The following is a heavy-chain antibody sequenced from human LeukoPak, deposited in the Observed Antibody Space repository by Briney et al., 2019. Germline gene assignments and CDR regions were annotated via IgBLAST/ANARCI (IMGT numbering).Heavy chain of an antibody. CDR1: GGTFSSYA. D-gene: IGHD6-13*01. J-gene: IGHJ4*02. V-gene: IGHV1-69*13. CDR3: ARTGYSILGIDDY. CDR2: IIPIFGTA. Sequence: SVKVSCKASGGTFSSYAISWVRQAPGQGLEWMGGIIPIFGTANYARKFQGRVTITADESTSTAYMELSSLRSEDTAVYYCARTGYSILGIDDYWGQGTLVTVSS.